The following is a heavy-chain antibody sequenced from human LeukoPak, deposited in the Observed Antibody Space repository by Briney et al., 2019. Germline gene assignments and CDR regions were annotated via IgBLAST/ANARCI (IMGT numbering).Heavy chain of an antibody. CDR2: LNEDGSEK. V-gene: IGHV3-7*01. CDR1: GFTFSKFW. D-gene: IGHD3-10*01. Sequence: PGGSLRLSCVASGFTFSKFWMTWVRQAPGKGLEWVANLNEDGSEKHYVDSVRGRFTISRDNAKNSLNLQVNSLRAEDTAVYYCVRERYHGSGAPKFDYWGQGTLVTVSS. CDR3: VRERYHGSGAPKFDY. J-gene: IGHJ4*02.